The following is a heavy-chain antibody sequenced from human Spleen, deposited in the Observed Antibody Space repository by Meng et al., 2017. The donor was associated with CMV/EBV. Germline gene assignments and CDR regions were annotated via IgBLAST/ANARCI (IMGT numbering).Heavy chain of an antibody. D-gene: IGHD2-2*01. J-gene: IGHJ5*02. Sequence: SETLSLTCAVYGGSFSGYYWSWIRQPPGKGLEWIGEINHSGSTNYNPSLKSRVTISVDTSKNQFSLKLSSVTAADTAVYYCARGLPFVGDIVVVPAAIRWFDPWGQGTLVTVSS. CDR1: GGSFSGYY. CDR2: INHSGST. CDR3: ARGLPFVGDIVVVPAAIRWFDP. V-gene: IGHV4-34*01.